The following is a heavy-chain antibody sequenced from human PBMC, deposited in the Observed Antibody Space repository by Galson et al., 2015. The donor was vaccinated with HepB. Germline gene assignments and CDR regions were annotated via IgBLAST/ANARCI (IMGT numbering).Heavy chain of an antibody. CDR3: ARVHTYYDSSGYHRA. CDR2: IIPIPGIA. Sequence: SVKVSCKASGGTFSSYAISWVRQAPGQGLEWMGRIIPIPGIANYAQKFQGRVTITADKSTSTAYMELSSLRSEDTAVYYCARVHTYYDSSGYHRAWGQGTLVTVSS. J-gene: IGHJ5*02. CDR1: GGTFSSYA. V-gene: IGHV1-69*04. D-gene: IGHD3-22*01.